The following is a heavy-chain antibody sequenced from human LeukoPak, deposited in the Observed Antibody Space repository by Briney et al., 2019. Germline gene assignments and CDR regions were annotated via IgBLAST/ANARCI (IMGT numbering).Heavy chain of an antibody. CDR3: ISDHTGHDDY. CDR1: GFTFSSNW. V-gene: IGHV3-74*01. D-gene: IGHD1-1*01. Sequence: PGGSLRLSRAASGFTFSSNWMHWVRQGPGKGLVWVSRINIDGSTTTYADSVKGRFTISRDNAKNTLSLQMNSLRADDMAVYYCISDHTGHDDYWGQGTLVTVSS. J-gene: IGHJ4*02. CDR2: INIDGSTT.